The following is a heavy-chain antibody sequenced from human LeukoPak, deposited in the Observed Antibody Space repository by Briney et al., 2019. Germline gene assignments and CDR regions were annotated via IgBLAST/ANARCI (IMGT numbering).Heavy chain of an antibody. CDR1: GFTFSSYW. J-gene: IGHJ6*03. D-gene: IGHD6-19*01. CDR2: IKQDGSVK. V-gene: IGHV3-7*01. Sequence: GGSLRLSCAASGFTFSSYWMSWVRQAPGKGLEWVANIKQDGSVKYYVDSVKGRFTISRDNAKNSLYLQMNSLRAEDTAVYYCARDSSGWLYYYYYYMDVWGKGTTVTVSS. CDR3: ARDSSGWLYYYYYYMDV.